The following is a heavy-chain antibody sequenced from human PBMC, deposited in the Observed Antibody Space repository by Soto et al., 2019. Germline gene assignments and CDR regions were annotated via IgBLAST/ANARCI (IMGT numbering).Heavy chain of an antibody. CDR3: AREALETDYYSSSMDV. J-gene: IGHJ6*03. Sequence: SETLSLTCTVSGGSISSYYWSWIRQPPGKGLEWIAYIYNSGSTDYNPSLKSRVSISVDTSKNQFSLRLSSVTAADTAVYYCAREALETDYYSSSMDVWGKAPTVTVSS. CDR2: IYNSGST. V-gene: IGHV4-59*01. CDR1: GGSISSYY.